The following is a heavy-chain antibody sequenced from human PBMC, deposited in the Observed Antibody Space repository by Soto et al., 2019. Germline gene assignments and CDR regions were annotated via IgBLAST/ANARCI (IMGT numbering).Heavy chain of an antibody. CDR3: ARVKWTGGAAAGSFDY. CDR2: IYYSGST. J-gene: IGHJ4*02. Sequence: SETLSLTCPVSGGSISSYYWSWIRQPPGKGLEWIGYIYYSGSTNYDPSLKSRVTISVDTSKNQFSLKLSSVTAADTAVYYCARVKWTGGAAAGSFDYWGQGTRVTVSS. CDR1: GGSISSYY. D-gene: IGHD6-13*01. V-gene: IGHV4-59*01.